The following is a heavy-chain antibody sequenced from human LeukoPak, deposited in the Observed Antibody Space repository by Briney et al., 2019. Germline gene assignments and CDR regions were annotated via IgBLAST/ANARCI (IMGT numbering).Heavy chain of an antibody. CDR1: GGSFSSYY. CDR3: ARTLVLRFLEWPHVLDV. Sequence: PSETLSLTCAVYGGSFSSYYWSWIRQPAGKGLEWIGRIYTSGSTNYNPSLKSRVTMSVDTSKNQFSLKLSSVTAADTAVYYCARTLVLRFLEWPHVLDVWGQGTTVTVSS. CDR2: IYTSGST. D-gene: IGHD3-3*01. V-gene: IGHV4-59*10. J-gene: IGHJ6*02.